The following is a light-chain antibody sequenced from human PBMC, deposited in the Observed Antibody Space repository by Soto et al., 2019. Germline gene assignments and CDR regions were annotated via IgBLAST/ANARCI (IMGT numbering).Light chain of an antibody. V-gene: IGKV1-5*01. CDR3: QYYSSYSPT. Sequence: DIQMTQSPSTLSASVGDRVTITCRASQSISSWLAWYQQKSGKAPKLLIHDASSLESGVPSRFSGSGCGTEFTLTISSLQPDDFPTYYCQYYSSYSPTFGPRTTVDIK. CDR2: DAS. J-gene: IGKJ3*01. CDR1: QSISSW.